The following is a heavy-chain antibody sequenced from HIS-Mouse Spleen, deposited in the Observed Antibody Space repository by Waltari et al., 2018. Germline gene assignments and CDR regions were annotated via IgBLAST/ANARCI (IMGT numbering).Heavy chain of an antibody. D-gene: IGHD5-12*01. CDR1: GFTFSSYW. V-gene: IGHV3-7*01. CDR2: IKQDGSEK. J-gene: IGHJ5*02. CDR3: ARERRGPGWFDP. Sequence: EVQLVESGGGLFQPGGSLRLSCAASGFTFSSYWIRWFRQAPGKGLEWVANIKQDGSEKYYVESVKGRFTISRDNAKNSLYLQMNSLRAEDTAVYYCARERRGPGWFDPWGQGTLVTVSS.